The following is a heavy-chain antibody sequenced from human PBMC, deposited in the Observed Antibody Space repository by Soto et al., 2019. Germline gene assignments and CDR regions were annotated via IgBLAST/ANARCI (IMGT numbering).Heavy chain of an antibody. V-gene: IGHV1-69*06. D-gene: IGHD3-22*01. CDR2: IIPIFGTA. J-gene: IGHJ4*02. Sequence: QVPLVQSGAEVKKPGSSVKVSCKASGGTFSSYAISWVRQAPGQGLEWMGGIIPIFGTANYAQKFQGRVTITADKSTSTAYMELSSLRSEDTAVYYCARGHDAYDSSGPYFDYWGQGTLVTVSS. CDR1: GGTFSSYA. CDR3: ARGHDAYDSSGPYFDY.